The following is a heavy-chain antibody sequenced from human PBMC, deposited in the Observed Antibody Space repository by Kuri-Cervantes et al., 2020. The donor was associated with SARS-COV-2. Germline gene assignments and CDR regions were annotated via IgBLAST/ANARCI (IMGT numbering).Heavy chain of an antibody. J-gene: IGHJ3*02. V-gene: IGHV4-39*01. Sequence: SETLSLTCTVSGSSISSSSYYWGWIRQPPGKGLEWIGSIYYSVSTYYNPSLKSRVTISVDTSKNQFSLKLSSVTAADTAVYYCARPKSNSRYGIGAFDIWGQGTMVTVSS. CDR2: IYYSVST. CDR3: ARPKSNSRYGIGAFDI. D-gene: IGHD5-24*01. CDR1: GSSISSSSYY.